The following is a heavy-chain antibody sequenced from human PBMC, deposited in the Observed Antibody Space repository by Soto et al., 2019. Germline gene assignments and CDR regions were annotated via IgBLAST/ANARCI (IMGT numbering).Heavy chain of an antibody. CDR3: ARLTSMDRGDIDDWGDP. V-gene: IGHV1-69*01. J-gene: IGHJ5*02. CDR1: GGTFSSYA. CDR2: IIPVYGPA. D-gene: IGHD3-10*01. Sequence: QVPLVQSGAEVKKPGSSVTVSCKASGGTFSSYAIHWVRQAPGQGLKWMGGIIPVYGPAKYAQRFQGRVTVTADESTTTVYMELTSLTSQDSAGEYCARLTSMDRGDIDDWGDPWGHRTLVTASS.